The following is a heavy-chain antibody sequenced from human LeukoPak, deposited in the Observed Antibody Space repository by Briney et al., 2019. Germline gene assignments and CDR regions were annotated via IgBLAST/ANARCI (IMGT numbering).Heavy chain of an antibody. CDR3: ARVRNYYGSGTIDY. Sequence: SETLSLTCAVYGGSFSGYYWSWIRQPPGKGLEWIGEINHSGSTNYNPSLKSRVTISVDTSKNQFSLKLSSVTAADTAVYYCARVRNYYGSGTIDYWGQGTLVTVSS. J-gene: IGHJ4*02. CDR1: GGSFSGYY. CDR2: INHSGST. V-gene: IGHV4-34*01. D-gene: IGHD3-10*01.